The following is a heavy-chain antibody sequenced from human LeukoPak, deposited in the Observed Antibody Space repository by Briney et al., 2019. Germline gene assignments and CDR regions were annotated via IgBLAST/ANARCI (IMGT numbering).Heavy chain of an antibody. Sequence: PSETLSLTCTVSGGSMSSGGYYWSWIRQPPGKGLEWIEYIYHSGSTYYNPSLKSRVTISVDRSKNQFSLKLSSVTAADTAVYYCARDGREGATTGWFDPWGQGTLVTVSS. D-gene: IGHD1-26*01. CDR1: GGSMSSGGYY. J-gene: IGHJ5*02. CDR2: IYHSGST. CDR3: ARDGREGATTGWFDP. V-gene: IGHV4-30-2*01.